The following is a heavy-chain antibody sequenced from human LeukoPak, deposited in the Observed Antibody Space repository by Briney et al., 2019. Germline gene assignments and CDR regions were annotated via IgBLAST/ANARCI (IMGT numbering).Heavy chain of an antibody. CDR1: GFTFSSYA. CDR2: ISSNGGST. D-gene: IGHD3-10*02. J-gene: IGHJ6*04. Sequence: GGSLRLSCGASGFTFSSYAMHWVRQVPGKGLQYVSGISSNGGSTYHANSVKGRFSISRDNAKNSLYLQMNSLRAEDTAVYYCAELGITMIGGVWGKGTTVTISS. V-gene: IGHV3-64*01. CDR3: AELGITMIGGV.